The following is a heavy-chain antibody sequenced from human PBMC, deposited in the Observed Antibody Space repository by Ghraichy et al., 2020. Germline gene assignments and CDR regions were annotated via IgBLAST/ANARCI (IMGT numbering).Heavy chain of an antibody. CDR2: IWYDGGNE. V-gene: IGHV3-33*01. Sequence: GGSLRLSCGASGFTFSNSGMHWVRQAPGKGLEWVAVIWYDGGNEYYADSVKGRFSISRDNSKNTLYLQMNSLRAEDTAVYYCARDVPSGGMDVWGQGTTVTVSS. J-gene: IGHJ6*02. CDR3: ARDVPSGGMDV. D-gene: IGHD3-16*01. CDR1: GFTFSNSG.